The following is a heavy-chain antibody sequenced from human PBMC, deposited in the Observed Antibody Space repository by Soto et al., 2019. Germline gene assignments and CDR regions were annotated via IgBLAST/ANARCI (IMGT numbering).Heavy chain of an antibody. CDR3: ARDAEYSSSAGSFDY. CDR1: GVTFSSYS. V-gene: IGHV3-48*01. Sequence: GGSLRLSCAASGVTFSSYSMNWVRQAPGKGLEWVSYISSSRSTIYYADSLKGRFTISRDNAKNYLYLQMNSLRAEDTAVSYCARDAEYSSSAGSFDYWGQGTLVTVSS. D-gene: IGHD6-6*01. J-gene: IGHJ4*02. CDR2: ISSSRSTI.